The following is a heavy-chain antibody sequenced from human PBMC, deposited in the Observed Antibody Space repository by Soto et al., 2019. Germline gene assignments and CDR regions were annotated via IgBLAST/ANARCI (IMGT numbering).Heavy chain of an antibody. CDR1: GFSLTTTSMG. J-gene: IGHJ4*02. Sequence: QVTLKESGPPLVRPAQTLTLTCAFSGFSLTTTSMGVAWIRQPPGKALEWLAPIYWDDDQRYSPSLNDRPTISKATPRSRDVLTISHMNPEATVSYFCAHAGDYDLQSFDHWGPGTLVTVSS. CDR3: AHAGDYDLQSFDH. V-gene: IGHV2-5*08. D-gene: IGHD4-17*01. CDR2: IYWDDDQ.